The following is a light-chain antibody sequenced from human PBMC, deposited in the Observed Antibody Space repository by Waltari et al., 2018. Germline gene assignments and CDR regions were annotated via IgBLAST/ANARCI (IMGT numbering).Light chain of an antibody. J-gene: IGKJ4*01. CDR2: AAS. Sequence: EIVLTQSPATLSLSPGERATLSCRASQSVTTYLAWYQQKPGQPPRLLIYAASNRAIGIPARFSGSGFGTDFTLTISKLEPEDFAVYYCRQRSNWPLTFGGGTKLEI. CDR1: QSVTTY. V-gene: IGKV3-11*01. CDR3: RQRSNWPLT.